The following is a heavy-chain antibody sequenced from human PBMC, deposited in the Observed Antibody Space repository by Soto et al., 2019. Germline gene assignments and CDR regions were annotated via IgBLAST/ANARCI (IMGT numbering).Heavy chain of an antibody. CDR1: GYTFTSYD. J-gene: IGHJ4*02. D-gene: IGHD3-3*01. V-gene: IGHV1-46*03. CDR2: INPSGGST. Sequence: GASVKVSCKASGYTFTSYDINWVRQAPGQGLEWMGIINPSGGSTSYAQKFQGRVTMTRDTSTSTVYMELSSLRSEDTAVYYCARGGRITIFGVVIIPAYYFDYWGQGTLVTVSS. CDR3: ARGGRITIFGVVIIPAYYFDY.